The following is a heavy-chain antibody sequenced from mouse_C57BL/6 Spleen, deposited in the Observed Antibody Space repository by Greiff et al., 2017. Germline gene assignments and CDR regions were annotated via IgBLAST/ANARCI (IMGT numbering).Heavy chain of an antibody. J-gene: IGHJ4*01. CDR1: GYTFTDYY. Sequence: EVQLQQSGPVLVKPGASVKMSCKASGYTFTDYYMNWVKQSHGKSLEWIGVINPYNGGTSYNQKFKGKATLTVDKSSSTAYMELNSLTSEDSAVYYCARLLSPLYAMDYWGQGTSVTVSS. CDR2: INPYNGGT. V-gene: IGHV1-19*01. D-gene: IGHD2-1*01. CDR3: ARLLSPLYAMDY.